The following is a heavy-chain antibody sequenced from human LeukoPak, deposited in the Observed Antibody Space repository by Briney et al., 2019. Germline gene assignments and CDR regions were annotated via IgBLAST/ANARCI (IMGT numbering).Heavy chain of an antibody. J-gene: IGHJ4*02. CDR3: ARNRDGYLPFDY. CDR2: ISSSSSYT. CDR1: GFTFSDYY. V-gene: IGHV3-11*06. Sequence: GGSLRLSCAASGFTFSDYYMSWIRQAPGKGLEWVSYISSSSSYTDYADSVKGRFTISRDNAKNSLYLRMNSLRAEGTAVYYCARNRDGYLPFDYWGQGTLVTVSS. D-gene: IGHD5-24*01.